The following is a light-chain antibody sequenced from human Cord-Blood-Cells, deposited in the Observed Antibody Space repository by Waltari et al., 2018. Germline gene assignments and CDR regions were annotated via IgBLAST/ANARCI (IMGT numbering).Light chain of an antibody. CDR2: DVS. CDR1: SSDVGGYNY. J-gene: IGLJ2*01. CDR3: SSYTSSRV. Sequence: QSALTQPASVSGSPGQSITISCTGTSSDVGGYNYVSWYQQHPGKAPKLMIYDVSNRPSGVSNRFSGSKSGNKASLTISGLQAEDEADYYCSSYTSSRVFGGGTKLTVL. V-gene: IGLV2-14*01.